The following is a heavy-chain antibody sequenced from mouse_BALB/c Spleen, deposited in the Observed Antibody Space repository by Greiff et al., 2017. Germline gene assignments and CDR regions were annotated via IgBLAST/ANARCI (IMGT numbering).Heavy chain of an antibody. Sequence: EVQLQQSGPELVKPGASVKISCKASGYTFTDYNMDWVKQSHGKSLEWIGDINPNNGGTIYNQKFKGKATLTVDKSSSTAYMQLRSLTSEDTAVYYCAGWRDCRYDDYWGQGTTLTVSS. V-gene: IGHV1-18*01. CDR1: GYTFTDYN. D-gene: IGHD2-14*01. J-gene: IGHJ2*01. CDR2: INPNNGGT. CDR3: AGWRDCRYDDY.